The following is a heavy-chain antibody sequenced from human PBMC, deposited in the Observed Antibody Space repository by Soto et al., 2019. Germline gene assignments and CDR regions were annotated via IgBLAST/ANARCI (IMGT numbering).Heavy chain of an antibody. Sequence: QVQLVQSGAEVRRPGTSVMVSCKTSGYTFTDYDINWVRQAPGQGLEWMGWMNPNSGNTGYAQKFQGRVSMTRNTATSTAYMELSSLRSDDTAIYYCARDSSTTHPVWGQVTMCTVSS. V-gene: IGHV1-8*01. J-gene: IGHJ3*01. D-gene: IGHD2-2*01. CDR1: GYTFTDYD. CDR2: MNPNSGNT. CDR3: ARDSSTTHPV.